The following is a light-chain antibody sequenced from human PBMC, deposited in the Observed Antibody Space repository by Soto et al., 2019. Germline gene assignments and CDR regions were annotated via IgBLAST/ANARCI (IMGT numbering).Light chain of an antibody. V-gene: IGLV2-14*01. Sequence: QSVLTQPASVSGSPGQSITISCTGTSSDLAIYNYVSWYQQQPGKAPKLMIYQVNNRPSGVPDRFSGSKSGNTASLTISGLQAEDDAEYYCSLYTTDSTYVFGTGTKVTVL. J-gene: IGLJ1*01. CDR2: QVN. CDR3: SLYTTDSTYV. CDR1: SSDLAIYNY.